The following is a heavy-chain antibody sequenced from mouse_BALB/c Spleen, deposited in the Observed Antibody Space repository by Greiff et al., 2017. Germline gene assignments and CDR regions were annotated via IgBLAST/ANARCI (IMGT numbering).Heavy chain of an antibody. CDR1: GYSITSGYY. CDR3: ARDYYGDY. J-gene: IGHJ2*01. CDR2: ISYDGSN. D-gene: IGHD1-1*01. Sequence: DVKLQESGPGLVKPSQSLSLTCSVTGYSITSGYYWNWIRQFPGNKLEWMGYISYDGSNNYNPSLKNRISITRDTSKNQFFLKLNSVTTEDTATYYCARDYYGDYWGQGTTLTVSS. V-gene: IGHV3-6*02.